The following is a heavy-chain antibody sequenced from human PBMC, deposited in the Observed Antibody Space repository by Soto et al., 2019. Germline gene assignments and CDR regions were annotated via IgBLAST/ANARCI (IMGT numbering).Heavy chain of an antibody. CDR3: ARCSSSRRGDPYYYYGMDV. D-gene: IGHD6-13*01. Sequence: PGGSLRLSCAASGFTFSIYSMNWFRQAPGKGLEWVAYISSSSSTKYYADSVKGRFTISRDNAKNTLYLQMNSLRAEDTAVYYCARCSSSRRGDPYYYYGMDVWGQGTTVTVSS. CDR2: ISSSSSTK. V-gene: IGHV3-48*01. J-gene: IGHJ6*02. CDR1: GFTFSIYS.